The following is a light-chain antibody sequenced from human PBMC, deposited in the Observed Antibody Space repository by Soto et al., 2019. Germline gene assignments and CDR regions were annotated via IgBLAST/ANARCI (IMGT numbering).Light chain of an antibody. J-gene: IGKJ4*01. Sequence: EIVLTQSPATLSLSPGERATLSCRASQSVSSYLAWYQQKPGQAPRLLIYDASNRATGIPARFSGSGSGTDFPLTISSLEPEDFAVYYCQQRSNRPRTFGGGTKVEIK. V-gene: IGKV3-11*01. CDR3: QQRSNRPRT. CDR2: DAS. CDR1: QSVSSY.